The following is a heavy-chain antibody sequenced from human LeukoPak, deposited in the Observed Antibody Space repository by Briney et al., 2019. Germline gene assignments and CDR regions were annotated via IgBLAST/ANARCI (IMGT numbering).Heavy chain of an antibody. V-gene: IGHV1-69*13. Sequence: SLKVSCKASGGTFSSYAISWVRQAPGQGLEWMSGIIPIFGTANYAQTFQGRVTTTADESTSTAYMYLSSLRSEDTAVYYCARPARNWNPNYFFDSSGAGTLVSASS. CDR2: IIPIFGTA. CDR3: ARPARNWNPNYFFDS. CDR1: GGTFSSYA. J-gene: IGHJ4*02. D-gene: IGHD1-1*01.